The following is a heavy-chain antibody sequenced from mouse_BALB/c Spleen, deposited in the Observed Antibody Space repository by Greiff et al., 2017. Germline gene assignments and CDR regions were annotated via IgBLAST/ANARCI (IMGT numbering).Heavy chain of an antibody. CDR1: GYTFTSYW. CDR2: IYPGDGDT. Sequence: QVQLQQSGAELARPGASVKLSCKASGYTFTSYWMQWVKQRPGQGLEWIGAIYPGDGDTRYTQKFKGKATLTADKSSSTAYMQLSSLTSENSAVYFCARRVGHYYVYFDYWGQGTTLTVSS. CDR3: ARRVGHYYVYFDY. V-gene: IGHV1-87*01. J-gene: IGHJ2*01. D-gene: IGHD1-2*01.